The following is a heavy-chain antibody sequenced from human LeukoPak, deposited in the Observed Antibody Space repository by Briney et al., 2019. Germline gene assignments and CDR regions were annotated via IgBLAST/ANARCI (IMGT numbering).Heavy chain of an antibody. D-gene: IGHD6-13*01. J-gene: IGHJ4*02. CDR1: GGSINSDY. Sequence: SETLSLTCTVSGGSINSDYWSWIRQPAGKGLEWIGRIYTSGSTNYNPSLKSRVTISVDTSKNQFSLKLSSVTTADTAVYYCARGQHGVAAAPFDYWGQGTLVTVSS. V-gene: IGHV4-4*07. CDR2: IYTSGST. CDR3: ARGQHGVAAAPFDY.